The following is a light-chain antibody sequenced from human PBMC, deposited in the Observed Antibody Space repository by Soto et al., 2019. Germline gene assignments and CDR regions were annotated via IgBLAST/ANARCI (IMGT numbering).Light chain of an antibody. CDR2: DAS. V-gene: IGKV1-33*01. Sequence: DIQMTQSPSSLSASVGDRVTITCRTSQSIDNYLNWYQQKPGKAPKLLIYDASNLETGVPSRFSGSGSGTDFTFTISSLQPEDIATYYCQQFEDFPRAIIFGQGTRLEIK. CDR1: QSIDNY. CDR3: QQFEDFPRAII. J-gene: IGKJ5*01.